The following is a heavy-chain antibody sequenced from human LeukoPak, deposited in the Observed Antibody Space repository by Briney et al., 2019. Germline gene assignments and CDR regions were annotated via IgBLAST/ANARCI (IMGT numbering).Heavy chain of an antibody. D-gene: IGHD3-22*01. CDR2: IYFGGTT. J-gene: IGHJ4*02. CDR3: ARTNYDSSGYYYSPYYYFDC. V-gene: IGHV4-39*07. CDR1: GGSISSSSYY. Sequence: SETLSLTCTVSGGSISSSSYYWGWIRQPPGKGLEWIGRIYFGGTTYYNPSLKSRVTISGDTSKNQFSLKLSSVTAADTAVYYCARTNYDSSGYYYSPYYYFDCWGQGTLVTVSS.